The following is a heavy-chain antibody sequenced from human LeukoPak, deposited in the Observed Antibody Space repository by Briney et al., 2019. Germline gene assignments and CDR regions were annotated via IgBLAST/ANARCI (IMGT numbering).Heavy chain of an antibody. CDR3: ARGRTTGEFDY. CDR1: GGTFSSHA. V-gene: IGHV1-69*05. J-gene: IGHJ4*02. D-gene: IGHD4-11*01. CDR2: INPIFHTP. Sequence: SVKVSCKASGGTFSSHAITWVRQAPGQGLEWMGVINPIFHTPTYAKKFQGRLTITKDESMSTASMDLSSLISDDMAVYYCARGRTTGEFDYWGQGTLVTVSS.